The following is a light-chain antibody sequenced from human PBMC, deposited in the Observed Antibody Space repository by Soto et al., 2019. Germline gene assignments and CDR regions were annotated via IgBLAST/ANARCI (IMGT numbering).Light chain of an antibody. CDR1: ESIINN. CDR3: QQYYSGRT. Sequence: EIVMTQSPATLSVSPGERATLSCRAGESIINNLAWYQQKPGQAPRLLIYGAATRAAGIPARFSGRGSGTDFTLTISSLQAEDVATYYCQQYYSGRTFGQGTKVDI. CDR2: GAA. J-gene: IGKJ1*01. V-gene: IGKV3-15*01.